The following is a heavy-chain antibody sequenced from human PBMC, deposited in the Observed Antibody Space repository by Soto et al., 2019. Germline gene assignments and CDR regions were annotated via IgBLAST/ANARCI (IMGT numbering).Heavy chain of an antibody. Sequence: GASVKVSCKASGYTFTSYYISWVRQAPGQGLEWMGWISAYNGNTNYAQKLQGRVTMTTDTSTSTAYMELRSLRSDDTAVYYCARGDYHDTSGPFSDAFDIWGQGTMVTVSS. D-gene: IGHD3-22*01. CDR1: GYTFTSYY. CDR3: ARGDYHDTSGPFSDAFDI. CDR2: ISAYNGNT. V-gene: IGHV1-18*01. J-gene: IGHJ3*02.